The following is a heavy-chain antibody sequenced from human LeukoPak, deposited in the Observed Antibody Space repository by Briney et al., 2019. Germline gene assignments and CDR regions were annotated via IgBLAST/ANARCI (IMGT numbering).Heavy chain of an antibody. CDR2: ISGSGGST. D-gene: IGHD5-18*01. J-gene: IGHJ4*02. V-gene: IGHV3-23*01. CDR1: GCTYSRYA. Sequence: GGSLRLSCAACGCTYSRYAMSGVGPARGKGVEWVSAISGSGGSTYYADSVKGRFTICRDNSKNTLYMQMNSLRAEDTAVYYCAKVGTEVKSGYSYGSPDDYWGQGTLVTVSS. CDR3: AKVGTEVKSGYSYGSPDDY.